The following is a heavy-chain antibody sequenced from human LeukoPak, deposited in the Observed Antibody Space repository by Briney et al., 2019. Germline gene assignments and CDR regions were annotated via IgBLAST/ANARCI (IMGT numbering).Heavy chain of an antibody. CDR3: AKTDCSSTSCLTPDY. D-gene: IGHD2-2*01. J-gene: IGHJ4*02. V-gene: IGHV3-23*01. CDR2: ISGSGGST. CDR1: GFTFSSYS. Sequence: PGGSLRLSCAASGFTFSSYSMNWVRQAPGKGLEWVSAISGSGGSTYYADSVKGRFTISRDNSKNTLYLQMNSLRAEDTAVYYCAKTDCSSTSCLTPDYWGQGTLVTVSS.